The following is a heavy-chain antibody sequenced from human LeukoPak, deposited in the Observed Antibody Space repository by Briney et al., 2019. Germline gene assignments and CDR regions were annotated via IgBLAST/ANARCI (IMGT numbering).Heavy chain of an antibody. Sequence: SETLSLTCGVSGVSFSTYYWSWIRQSPEKGLEWIGEVNHSGYTNYNPSLKGRVTISVDTSKNQFSLKLSSVTAADTAVYYCARQLYGSDYWGQGTPVTVSS. V-gene: IGHV4-34*01. CDR3: ARQLYGSDY. J-gene: IGHJ4*02. CDR2: VNHSGYT. CDR1: GVSFSTYY. D-gene: IGHD4-17*01.